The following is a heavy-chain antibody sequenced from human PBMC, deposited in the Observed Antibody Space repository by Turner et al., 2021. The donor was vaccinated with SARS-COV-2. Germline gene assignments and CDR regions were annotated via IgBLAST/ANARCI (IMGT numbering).Heavy chain of an antibody. CDR1: GCSISTSSYY. V-gene: IGHV4-39*01. D-gene: IGHD3-10*01. J-gene: IGHJ4*02. CDR3: ARRRFMGSYSFDY. CDR2: IYYSGST. Sequence: QLPLQESGPGQVKLSETLSISCTVSGCSISTSSYYWGWIRQPPGKGLEWIGSIYYSGSTYYNPSLKSRITISVDTSKNQFSLNLSSVTAADAAVYYCARRRFMGSYSFDYWGQGTLVTVSS.